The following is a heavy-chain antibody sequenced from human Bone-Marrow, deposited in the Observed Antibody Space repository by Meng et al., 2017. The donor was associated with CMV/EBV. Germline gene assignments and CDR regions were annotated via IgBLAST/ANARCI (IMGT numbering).Heavy chain of an antibody. CDR1: GYTFTGYY. V-gene: IGHV1-2*02. Sequence: ASVKVSCKASGYTFTGYYMHWVRQAPGQGLEWMGWINPNSGGTNYAQKFQGRVTMTRDTSISTAYMELRRLRSDDTAVYYCARDSIVVPAIVYYYYGMDVWGQGTTVTVSS. D-gene: IGHD2-2*01. CDR2: INPNSGGT. CDR3: ARDSIVVPAIVYYYYGMDV. J-gene: IGHJ6*02.